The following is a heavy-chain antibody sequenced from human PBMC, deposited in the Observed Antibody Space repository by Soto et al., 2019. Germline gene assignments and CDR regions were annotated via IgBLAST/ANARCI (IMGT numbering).Heavy chain of an antibody. D-gene: IGHD2-15*01. Sequence: PVESLKISCNGSGYSFTSYWISWVRQMPGKGLEWMGRIDPSDSYTNYSPSFQGHVTISADKSISTAYLQWSSLKASDTAMYYCARSVLGYYYYGMDVWGQGTTVTVSS. CDR1: GYSFTSYW. J-gene: IGHJ6*02. CDR3: ARSVLGYYYYGMDV. CDR2: IDPSDSYT. V-gene: IGHV5-10-1*01.